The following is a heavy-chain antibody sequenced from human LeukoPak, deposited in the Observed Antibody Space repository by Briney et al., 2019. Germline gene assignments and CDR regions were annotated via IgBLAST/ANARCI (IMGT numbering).Heavy chain of an antibody. CDR3: ARHYGSGRTMGY. CDR1: GYSFTSYW. Sequence: GESLRISCKASGYSFTSYWISWVRQMPGKGLEWMGKIDPSDSYINYSPSFQGHVTISADKSIITAYLQWSSLEASDTAMYYCARHYGSGRTMGYWGQGTLVTVSS. J-gene: IGHJ4*02. D-gene: IGHD3-10*01. CDR2: IDPSDSYI. V-gene: IGHV5-10-1*01.